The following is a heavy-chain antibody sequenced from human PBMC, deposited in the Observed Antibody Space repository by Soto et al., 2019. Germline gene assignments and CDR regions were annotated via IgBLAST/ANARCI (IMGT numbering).Heavy chain of an antibody. CDR1: GYTFSGYY. CDR3: ARSLLNVILPLAY. V-gene: IGHV1-2*02. CDR2: INTLSGDT. Sequence: QVQLVQSGAEVKKPGASVKVSCKASGYTFSGYYMHWGRQAPGQGLEWMGWINTLSGDTSFPQKFQGRLAMTRDTSIDTAFMEVSRLTSDDTAIYYCARSLLNVILPLAYWGQGTLVSVSS. D-gene: IGHD3-3*02. J-gene: IGHJ4*02.